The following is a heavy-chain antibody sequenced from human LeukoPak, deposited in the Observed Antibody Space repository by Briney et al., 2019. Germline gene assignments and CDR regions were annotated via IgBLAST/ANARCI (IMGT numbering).Heavy chain of an antibody. CDR3: ARDADSSSWSMYYYYGMDV. CDR2: ISSSSGYI. Sequence: GGSLRLSCAASGFTFSSYSMNWVRQAPGKGLEWVSSISSSSGYIYYADPVKGRFTISRDNAKNSLYLQMNSLRAEDTAVYYCARDADSSSWSMYYYYGMDVWGQGTTVTASS. CDR1: GFTFSSYS. V-gene: IGHV3-21*01. D-gene: IGHD6-13*01. J-gene: IGHJ6*02.